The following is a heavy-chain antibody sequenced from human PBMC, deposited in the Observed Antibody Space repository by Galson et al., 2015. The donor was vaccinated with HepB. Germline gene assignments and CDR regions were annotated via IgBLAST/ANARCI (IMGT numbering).Heavy chain of an antibody. V-gene: IGHV1-69*01. D-gene: IGHD3-22*01. CDR2: IIPLFRTA. CDR1: GVTFSSYA. J-gene: IGHJ4*02. Sequence: SCKASGVTFSSYAISWVRQAPGQGLEWMGGIIPLFRTANYAQKFQDRVTSTADESMSTAYMELSSLASEDTAVYYCARQYDSRGFYAYWGQGTLVTVSS. CDR3: ARQYDSRGFYAY.